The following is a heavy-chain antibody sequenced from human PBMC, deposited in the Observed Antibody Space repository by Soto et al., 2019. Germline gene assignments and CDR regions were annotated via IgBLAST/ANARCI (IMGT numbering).Heavy chain of an antibody. CDR2: IYHSGTT. V-gene: IGHV4-38-2*01. J-gene: IGHJ4*02. CDR3: ARHDGRGYYDFWSGSRSPNKTYFDY. D-gene: IGHD3-3*01. Sequence: PSETLSLTCAVSGDSISSGYYWAWIRQPPGKGLEWIGSIYHSGTTYYNPSLKSRVTISVDTSKNQFSLKLISVTAADTAVYYCARHDGRGYYDFWSGSRSPNKTYFDYWGQGTLVTAPQ. CDR1: GDSISSGYY.